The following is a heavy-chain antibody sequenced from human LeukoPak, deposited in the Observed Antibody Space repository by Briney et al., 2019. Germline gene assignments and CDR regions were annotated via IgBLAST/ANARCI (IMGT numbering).Heavy chain of an antibody. D-gene: IGHD5-24*01. V-gene: IGHV4-38-2*01. CDR2: IYHSGST. J-gene: IGHJ3*02. Sequence: SETLSLTCAVSGYSISSGYYWGWIRPPPGKGLEWIGIIYHSGSTYYNPSLKSRVTISGDTSKNQFSLKLSSVTAADTAVYYCARHLKKDAAFDIWGQGTMVTVSS. CDR1: GYSISSGYY. CDR3: ARHLKKDAAFDI.